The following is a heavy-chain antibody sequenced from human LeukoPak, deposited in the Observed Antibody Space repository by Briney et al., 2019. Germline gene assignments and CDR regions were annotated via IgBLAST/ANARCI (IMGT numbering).Heavy chain of an antibody. V-gene: IGHV3-74*03. CDR3: ARGGSGWYQKDVDY. J-gene: IGHJ4*02. CDR2: INSDESAT. Sequence: GGSLRLSCAASGFTFSSSWMQWVRQAPGQGLVWVSRINSDESATTYTNSVKGRFTISRDNSKNTLYLQMNSLRAEDTAVYYYARGGSGWYQKDVDYWGQGTLVTVSS. CDR1: GFTFSSSW. D-gene: IGHD6-19*01.